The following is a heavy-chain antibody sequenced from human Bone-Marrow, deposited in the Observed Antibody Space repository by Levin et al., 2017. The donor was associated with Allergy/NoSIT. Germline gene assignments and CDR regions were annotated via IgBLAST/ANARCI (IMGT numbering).Heavy chain of an antibody. CDR3: AKALGEIYSGYERRFDY. CDR1: GFTFSSYA. V-gene: IGHV3-23*01. D-gene: IGHD5-12*01. CDR2: ISASGAST. Sequence: PGGSLRLSCAASGFTFSSYAMSWVRQAPGEGLEWVSLISASGASTYYADSVKGRFTISRDNSKDTLYLQMNSLRADDTAVYYCAKALGEIYSGYERRFDYWGQGTLVTVSS. J-gene: IGHJ4*02.